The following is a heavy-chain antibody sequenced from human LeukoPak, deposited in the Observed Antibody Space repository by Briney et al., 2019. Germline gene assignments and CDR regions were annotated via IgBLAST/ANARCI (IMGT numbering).Heavy chain of an antibody. CDR2: IYYSGST. J-gene: IGHJ4*02. Sequence: PSETLSLTCTVSGGSISSSSYYWGWIRQPPGKGLEWIGSIYYSGSTYYNPSLKSRVTISVDTSKNQFSLKLSSVTAADTAVYYCARDGENYFDYWGQGTLVTVSS. V-gene: IGHV4-39*02. CDR1: GGSISSSSYY. CDR3: ARDGENYFDY. D-gene: IGHD7-27*01.